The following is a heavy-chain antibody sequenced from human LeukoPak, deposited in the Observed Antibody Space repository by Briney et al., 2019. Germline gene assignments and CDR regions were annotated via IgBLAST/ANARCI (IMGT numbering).Heavy chain of an antibody. J-gene: IGHJ4*02. CDR1: GFTLSTYA. Sequence: GGSLRLSCAASGFTLSTYAMSWVRQAPGKGLELVSSITSSGYDTYYRASVKGRFTISRDNSENTLYLQMNSLRPEDTAMYYCAKDSRETLAGTEDYWGRGTLVTVSS. CDR3: AKDSRETLAGTEDY. D-gene: IGHD6-19*01. CDR2: ITSSGYDT. V-gene: IGHV3-23*01.